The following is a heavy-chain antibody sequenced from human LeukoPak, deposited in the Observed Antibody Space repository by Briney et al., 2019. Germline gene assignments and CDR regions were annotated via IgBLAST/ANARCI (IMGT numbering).Heavy chain of an antibody. CDR1: GYSFTSYW. D-gene: IGHD1-1*01. J-gene: IGHJ4*02. Sequence: GESLKISCEGSGYSFTSYWIGWVRPMPGKGLGWMGIIYPGDSDTRYSPSFQGQVTISADKSISTAYLQWSSLKASDTAMYYCARSPGPYLYYFDYWGQGTLVTVSS. CDR3: ARSPGPYLYYFDY. V-gene: IGHV5-51*01. CDR2: IYPGDSDT.